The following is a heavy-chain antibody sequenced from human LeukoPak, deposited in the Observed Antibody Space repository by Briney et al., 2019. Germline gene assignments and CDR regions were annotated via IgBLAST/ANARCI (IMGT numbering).Heavy chain of an antibody. J-gene: IGHJ4*02. Sequence: ASVKVSCKASGYTFTVYYIHWVRQAPGQGLEWMGWINPNSGGTNYAQKFQGRVTMTRDTSITTAYMEMSRLRSDDTAVYYCATGSGWYSPDYWGQGTLVTVSS. V-gene: IGHV1-2*02. D-gene: IGHD6-19*01. CDR1: GYTFTVYY. CDR3: ATGSGWYSPDY. CDR2: INPNSGGT.